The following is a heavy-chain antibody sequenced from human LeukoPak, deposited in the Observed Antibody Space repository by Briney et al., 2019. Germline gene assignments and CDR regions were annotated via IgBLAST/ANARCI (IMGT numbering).Heavy chain of an antibody. CDR3: ASIGSSGYYRPFDY. Sequence: GGSLRLSCAASGFTFSSYEMNWVRQAPGKGLEWVSHISSSGSTIYYADSVKGRFTISRDNAKNSLYLQMNSLRAEDTAVYYCASIGSSGYYRPFDYWGQGTLVTVSS. J-gene: IGHJ4*02. CDR2: ISSSGSTI. CDR1: GFTFSSYE. D-gene: IGHD3-22*01. V-gene: IGHV3-48*03.